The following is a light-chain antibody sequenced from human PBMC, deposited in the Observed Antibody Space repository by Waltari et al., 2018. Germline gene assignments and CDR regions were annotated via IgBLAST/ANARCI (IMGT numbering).Light chain of an antibody. V-gene: IGKV1-39*01. CDR1: QSISSF. Sequence: DIQMTQSPSSLSTSVGDRVTITCRASQSISSFLNWYQHKPGKAPKLLIYAASSLQSGVPSRFSGGGSGTHFTLTISSLQPEDFATYYCQQSYSTPYTFGQGTKLEIK. J-gene: IGKJ2*01. CDR2: AAS. CDR3: QQSYSTPYT.